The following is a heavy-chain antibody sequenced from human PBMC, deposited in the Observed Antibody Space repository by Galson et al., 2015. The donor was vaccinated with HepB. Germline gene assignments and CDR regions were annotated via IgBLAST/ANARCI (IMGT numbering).Heavy chain of an antibody. J-gene: IGHJ4*02. CDR1: GYSFTSYW. CDR2: IYPGDSDI. V-gene: IGHV5-51*03. Sequence: QSGAEVKKPGESLKISCKGSGYSFTSYWIGWVRQMPGKGLEWMGIIYPGDSDIRYSPSFQGQVTISADKSISTAYLQWSSLKASDTAMYYCARRGGSYYDEGDVIGYWGQGTLVTVSS. CDR3: ARRGGSYYDEGDVIGY. D-gene: IGHD1-26*01.